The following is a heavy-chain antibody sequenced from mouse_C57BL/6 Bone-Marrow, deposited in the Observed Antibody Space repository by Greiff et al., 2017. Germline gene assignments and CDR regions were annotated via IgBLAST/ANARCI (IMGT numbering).Heavy chain of an antibody. CDR1: GYTFTSYT. D-gene: IGHD1-1*01. CDR3: ARSYYDGSSWFAY. V-gene: IGHV1-4*01. J-gene: IGHJ3*01. Sequence: QVHVKQSGAELARPGASVKMSCKASGYTFTSYTMHWVKQRPGQGLEWIGYINPSSGYTKYNQKFKDKATLTADKSSSTAYMQLSSLTSEDSAEYYCARSYYDGSSWFAYWGQGTLVTVSA. CDR2: INPSSGYT.